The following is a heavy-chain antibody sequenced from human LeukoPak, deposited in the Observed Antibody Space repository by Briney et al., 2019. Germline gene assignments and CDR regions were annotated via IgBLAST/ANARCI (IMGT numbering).Heavy chain of an antibody. CDR3: ARGNGMVRGYNY. D-gene: IGHD3-10*01. CDR2: ISGSGGST. V-gene: IGHV3-23*01. J-gene: IGHJ4*02. Sequence: PGGSLRLSCAASGFTFSSYGMHWVRQAPGKGLEWVSAISGSGGSTYYADSVKGRFTISRDNSKNTLYLQMNSLRAEDTAVYYCARGNGMVRGYNYWGQGTLVTVSS. CDR1: GFTFSSYG.